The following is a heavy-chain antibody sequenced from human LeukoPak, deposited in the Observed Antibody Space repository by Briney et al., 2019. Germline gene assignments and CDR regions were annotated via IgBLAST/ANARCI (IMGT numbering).Heavy chain of an antibody. CDR3: ARGGYSSSWYHFDY. J-gene: IGHJ4*02. CDR1: GFTFSSYA. Sequence: GGSLRLSCAAPGFTFSSYAMSWVRQAPGKGLEWVSAISGSGGSTYYADSVKGRFTISRDNSKNTLYLQMNSLRAEDTAVYYCARGGYSSSWYHFDYWGQGTLVTVSS. CDR2: ISGSGGST. V-gene: IGHV3-23*01. D-gene: IGHD6-13*01.